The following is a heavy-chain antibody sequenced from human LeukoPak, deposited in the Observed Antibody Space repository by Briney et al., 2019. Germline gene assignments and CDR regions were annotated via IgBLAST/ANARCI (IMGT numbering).Heavy chain of an antibody. J-gene: IGHJ6*03. CDR2: ISAYNGNT. V-gene: IGHV1-18*01. CDR3: ARVPNRFFYYYYMDV. D-gene: IGHD3-10*01. Sequence: ASVKVSCKASGYTFTSYGISWVRQAPGQGLEWMGWISAYNGNTNYAQKLQGRVTMTTGTSTSTAYMELRSLRSDDTAVYYCARVPNRFFYYYYMDVWGKGTTVTVSS. CDR1: GYTFTSYG.